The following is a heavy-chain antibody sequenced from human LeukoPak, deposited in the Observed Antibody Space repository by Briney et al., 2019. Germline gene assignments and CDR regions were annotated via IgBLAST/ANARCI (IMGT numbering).Heavy chain of an antibody. D-gene: IGHD3-10*01. V-gene: IGHV3-30*02. Sequence: GGSLRLSCASSGFTFSSYGMHWVRQAPGQGLEWVAFIRYDGSYKYYAYSVKGRFTISRDNSKNTLYLQMNSLRAEDTAVYYCAKDGETYYYGSGNYFDYWGQGTLVTVSS. CDR2: IRYDGSYK. CDR3: AKDGETYYYGSGNYFDY. J-gene: IGHJ4*02. CDR1: GFTFSSYG.